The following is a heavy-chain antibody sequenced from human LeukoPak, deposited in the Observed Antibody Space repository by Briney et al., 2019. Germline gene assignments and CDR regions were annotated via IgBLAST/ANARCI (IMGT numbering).Heavy chain of an antibody. CDR1: GYSFTSYW. V-gene: IGHV5-51*01. CDR3: ASTVTTPYDFDY. CDR2: IYSGDSYN. Sequence: GESLKISCKGSGYSFTSYWIGWVRQMPGKGLEWIGIIYSGDSYNRYSPSFQGQVTISADNSISTAYLQWSSLKASDTAMYYCASTVTTPYDFDYWGQGTLVTVSS. J-gene: IGHJ4*02. D-gene: IGHD4-17*01.